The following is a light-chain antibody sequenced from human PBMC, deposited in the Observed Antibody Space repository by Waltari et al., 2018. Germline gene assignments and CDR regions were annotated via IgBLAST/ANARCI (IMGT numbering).Light chain of an antibody. CDR2: VNSEGSH. Sequence: QLVLTQSPSASASLGASVKLTCTLSSGHSTNVIAWLQKRPERGPRYLMKVNSEGSHNKGDAIPDRFSGSSSGAEHYLTISSLQSEDEADYYCQTGGHGTWVFGGGTKLTVL. J-gene: IGLJ3*02. CDR3: QTGGHGTWV. V-gene: IGLV4-69*01. CDR1: SGHSTNV.